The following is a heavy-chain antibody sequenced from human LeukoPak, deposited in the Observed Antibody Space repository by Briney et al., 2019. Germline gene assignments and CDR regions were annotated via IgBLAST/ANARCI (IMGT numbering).Heavy chain of an antibody. D-gene: IGHD1-7*01. V-gene: IGHV3-20*01. CDR3: ARGNSNFDY. Sequence: GGSLRLSCAASGFTSDDYGMSWVRQAPGKGLEWVSGIHRNGGSTGYADSVKGRFTISRDNAKNSLYLQMYSLRAEDTALYHCARGNSNFDYWGQGTLVTASS. CDR2: IHRNGGST. CDR1: GFTSDDYG. J-gene: IGHJ4*02.